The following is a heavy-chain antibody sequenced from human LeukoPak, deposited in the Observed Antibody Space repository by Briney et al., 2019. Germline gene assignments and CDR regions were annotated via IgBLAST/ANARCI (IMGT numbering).Heavy chain of an antibody. Sequence: SETLSLTCTVSGGSISGYYWSWIRQPPGKGLEWIGYIYYSGSTNYNPSLKSRVTISVDTSKNQFSLKLSSVTAADTAVYYCAREGYCSSTSCYGVDYWGQGTLVTVSS. J-gene: IGHJ4*02. CDR1: GGSISGYY. V-gene: IGHV4-59*01. CDR2: IYYSGST. CDR3: AREGYCSSTSCYGVDY. D-gene: IGHD2-2*01.